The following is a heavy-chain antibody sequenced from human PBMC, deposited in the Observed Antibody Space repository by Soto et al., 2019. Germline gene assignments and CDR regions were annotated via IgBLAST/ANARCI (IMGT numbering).Heavy chain of an antibody. Sequence: EVQLLESGGGLVQPGGSLRLSCAASGFTFSSYAMSWVRQAPGKGLEWVSTVSGNGGSTYYADSVKGRLTISRDNSKNTLYVQMNSLRVEDTAVYYCAKTPSGFYPYYFDYWCQGTLVTVSS. J-gene: IGHJ4*02. CDR1: GFTFSSYA. CDR3: AKTPSGFYPYYFDY. V-gene: IGHV3-23*01. D-gene: IGHD6-25*01. CDR2: VSGNGGST.